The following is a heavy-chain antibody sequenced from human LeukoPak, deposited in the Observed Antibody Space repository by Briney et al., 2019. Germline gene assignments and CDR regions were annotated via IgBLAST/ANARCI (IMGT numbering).Heavy chain of an antibody. V-gene: IGHV3-30*18. CDR1: GFTFSSYG. CDR3: AKGATRAEYFQH. D-gene: IGHD1-26*01. Sequence: PGGSLRLSCAASGFTFSSYGMHWVRQAPGKGLEWVAVISYDGSNKYYADSVKGRFTISRDNSKNTLYLQMNSLRAEDAAVYYCAKGATRAEYFQHWGQGTLVTVSS. CDR2: ISYDGSNK. J-gene: IGHJ1*01.